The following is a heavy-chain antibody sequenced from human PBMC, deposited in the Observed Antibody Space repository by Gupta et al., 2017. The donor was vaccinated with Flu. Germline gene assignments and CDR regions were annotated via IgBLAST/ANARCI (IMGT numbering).Heavy chain of an antibody. CDR1: GGSISSSSYY. CDR2: IYYSGST. V-gene: IGHV4-39*01. CDR3: APVPRYYYDSSGYGPS. Sequence: QLQLQESGPGLVKPSETLSLTCTVSGGSISSSSYYWGWIRQPPGKGLEWIGSIYYSGSTYYNPSLKSRVTISVDTSKNQFSLKLSSVTAADTAVYYCAPVPRYYYDSSGYGPSWGQGTMVTVSS. J-gene: IGHJ3*01. D-gene: IGHD3-22*01.